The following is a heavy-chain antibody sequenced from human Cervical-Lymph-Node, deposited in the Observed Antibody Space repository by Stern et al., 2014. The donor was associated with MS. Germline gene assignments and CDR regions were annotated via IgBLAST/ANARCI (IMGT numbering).Heavy chain of an antibody. J-gene: IGHJ4*02. D-gene: IGHD6-13*01. V-gene: IGHV3-23*04. Sequence: EVQLVESGGGLVQPGGSLRLSCAASGFTFSSFAMSWVRQAPGKGLQWVSTISGSGGSTYYADSVKGRFTISRDNSKNTLYLQMNSLRAEDTAVYYCAKIPSAGRGYYFDYWGQGTLVTVSS. CDR1: GFTFSSFA. CDR3: AKIPSAGRGYYFDY. CDR2: ISGSGGST.